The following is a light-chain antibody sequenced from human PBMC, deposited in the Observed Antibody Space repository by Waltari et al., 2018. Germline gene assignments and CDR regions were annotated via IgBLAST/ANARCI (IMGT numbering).Light chain of an antibody. CDR2: VNSDGSH. J-gene: IGLJ3*02. Sequence: QLVLTQSPSASAPLGAPVKLTCTLRTGHPSQALAWLQQQPEKGPRYLMKVNSDGSHIKGDEIPSRFSGSSSGAERYLTISSLQSEDEADYYCQTGGHGTWVFGGGTKLTVL. CDR1: TGHPSQA. V-gene: IGLV4-69*01. CDR3: QTGGHGTWV.